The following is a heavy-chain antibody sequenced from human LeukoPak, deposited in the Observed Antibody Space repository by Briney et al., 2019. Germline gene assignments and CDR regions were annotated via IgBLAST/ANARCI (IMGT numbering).Heavy chain of an antibody. CDR3: ASSFAVLLSSFDY. V-gene: IGHV3-30*03. J-gene: IGHJ4*02. CDR1: GFTFSSYG. CDR2: ISYGGSNK. Sequence: GGSLRLSCAASGFTFSSYGMHWVRQAPGKGLEWVAVISYGGSNKYYADSVKGRFTISRDNSKNTLYLQMNSLRAEDTAVYYCASSFAVLLSSFDYWGQGTLVTVSS. D-gene: IGHD3-10*01.